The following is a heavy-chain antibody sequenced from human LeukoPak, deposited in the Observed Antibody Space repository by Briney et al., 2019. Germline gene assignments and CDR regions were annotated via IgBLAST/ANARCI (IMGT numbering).Heavy chain of an antibody. V-gene: IGHV3-23*01. CDR1: GFSFSTSA. Sequence: GGSLTLSCVTSGFSFSTSAMNWVRQAPGKGLDWVSAISDSGGSTYYADSVKGRFTISRDNSKNTLYLQMNSLRAEDTAVYYCAKDPYYHWGQGTLVAVSS. CDR3: AKDPYYH. D-gene: IGHD3-10*01. J-gene: IGHJ4*02. CDR2: ISDSGGST.